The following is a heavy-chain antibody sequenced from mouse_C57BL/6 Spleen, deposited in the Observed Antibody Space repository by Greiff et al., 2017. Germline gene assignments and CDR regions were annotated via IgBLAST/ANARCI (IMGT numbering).Heavy chain of an antibody. CDR3: ARRVGDVGAMDY. CDR1: GFTFSSYG. CDR2: ISSGGSYT. Sequence: EVMLVESGGDLVKPGGSLKLSCAASGFTFSSYGMSWVRQTPDKRLEWVATISSGGSYTYYPDSVKGRFTISRDNAKNIRYLRMSSLKSEDTSMYYCARRVGDVGAMDYWGQGTSVTVSS. J-gene: IGHJ4*01. D-gene: IGHD1-1*02. V-gene: IGHV5-6*02.